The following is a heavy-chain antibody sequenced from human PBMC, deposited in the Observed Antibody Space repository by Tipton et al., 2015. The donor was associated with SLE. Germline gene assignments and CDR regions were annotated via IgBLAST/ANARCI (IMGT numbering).Heavy chain of an antibody. Sequence: TLSLTCTVSGGSISSSSYYWGWIRQPPGKGLEWLGRVYSSGSTIYNPSIKSRITLSLDTSKNQFYLRVNSVTAADTAVYYCARGGGSYYDYWGQGTLVTVSS. J-gene: IGHJ4*02. CDR2: VYSSGST. D-gene: IGHD1-26*01. V-gene: IGHV4-39*07. CDR3: ARGGGSYYDY. CDR1: GGSISSSSYY.